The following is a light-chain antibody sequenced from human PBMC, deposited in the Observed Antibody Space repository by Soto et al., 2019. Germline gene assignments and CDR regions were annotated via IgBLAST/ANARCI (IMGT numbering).Light chain of an antibody. V-gene: IGKV2-28*01. CDR3: MQALQTPRT. CDR2: LGS. CDR1: QSLLNSNGYNY. Sequence: DIVMTQSPLSLPVTPGEPASISCRSSQSLLNSNGYNYLDWYVQKPGQSPQPLIYLGSNRASGVPGRFSGSGSGTDFTLHITRVEAEDVGVYYCMQALQTPRTFGQGTRLEIK. J-gene: IGKJ5*01.